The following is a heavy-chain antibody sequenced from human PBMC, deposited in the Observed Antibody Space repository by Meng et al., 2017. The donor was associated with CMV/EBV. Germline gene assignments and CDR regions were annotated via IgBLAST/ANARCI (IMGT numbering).Heavy chain of an antibody. Sequence: SVKVSCKASGGTFSSYAISWVRQAPGQGLEWMGGIIPIFGTANYAQKFQGRVTITTDESTSTAYMELSSLRSEDTAVYYCAYSSSKNYYYYYGMDVWGQGTTVIVSS. CDR3: AYSSSKNYYYYYGMDV. CDR2: IIPIFGTA. CDR1: GGTFSSYA. V-gene: IGHV1-69*05. D-gene: IGHD6-13*01. J-gene: IGHJ6*02.